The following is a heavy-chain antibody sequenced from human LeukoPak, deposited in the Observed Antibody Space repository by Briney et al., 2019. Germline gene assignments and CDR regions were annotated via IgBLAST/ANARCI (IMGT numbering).Heavy chain of an antibody. CDR3: ARGMGASTYYFDY. D-gene: IGHD3-16*01. V-gene: IGHV3-23*01. Sequence: PGGSLRLSCAASGFTFNNYAMSWVRQAPGKGLEWVSIISGGAGSTYYADSLKGRFTISRDNSKNTLYLQMNSLRAEGTAMYYCARGMGASTYYFDYWGQGTLVTVSS. CDR2: ISGGAGST. J-gene: IGHJ4*02. CDR1: GFTFNNYA.